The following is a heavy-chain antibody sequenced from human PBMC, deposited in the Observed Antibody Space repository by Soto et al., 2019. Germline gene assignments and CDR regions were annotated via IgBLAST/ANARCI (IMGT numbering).Heavy chain of an antibody. J-gene: IGHJ4*02. CDR3: ARDPQNALEWELRYYFDY. CDR2: ISYDGSNK. Sequence: AGGSLRLSCAASGFTFSSYAMHWVRQAPGKWLEWVAVISYDGSNKYYADSVKGRFTISRDNSKNTLYLQMNSLRAEDTAVYYCARDPQNALEWELRYYFDYWGQGXLVTVYS. D-gene: IGHD1-26*01. V-gene: IGHV3-30-3*01. CDR1: GFTFSSYA.